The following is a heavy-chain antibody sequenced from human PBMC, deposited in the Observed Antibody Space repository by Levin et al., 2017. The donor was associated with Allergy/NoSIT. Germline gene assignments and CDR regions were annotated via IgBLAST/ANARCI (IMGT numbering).Heavy chain of an antibody. CDR1: GFIFSSSW. CDR3: ARDPRNAAIDY. Sequence: PGGSLRLSCAASGFIFSSSWMAWVRQAPGKGLEWVADINRDGSDKYYLDSVKGRFTISRDNAKNSPYLQMNSLRDDDTAVYFCARDPRNAAIDYWGQGPLLTVSS. J-gene: IGHJ4*02. V-gene: IGHV3-7*01. CDR2: INRDGSDK. D-gene: IGHD6-25*01.